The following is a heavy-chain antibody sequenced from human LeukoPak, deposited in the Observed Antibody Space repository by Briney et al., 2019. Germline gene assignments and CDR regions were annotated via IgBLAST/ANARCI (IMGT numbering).Heavy chain of an antibody. CDR2: ISADGRST. CDR1: GFTFSSYA. D-gene: IGHD3-9*01. V-gene: IGHV3-23*01. CDR3: AKEHILTGYSDY. Sequence: GGSLRLSCAASGFTFSSYAMSWVRQAPGKGLEWVSPISADGRSTYYADSVQGRFTISRDDSKNTLYLQMNSLRAEDTAVYYCAKEHILTGYSDYWGQGTLVTVSS. J-gene: IGHJ4*02.